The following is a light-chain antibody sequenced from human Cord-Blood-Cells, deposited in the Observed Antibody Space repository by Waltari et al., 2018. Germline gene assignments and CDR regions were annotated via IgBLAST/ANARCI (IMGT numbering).Light chain of an antibody. CDR2: LNSDGSH. CDR3: QTWGTGIRV. Sequence: QLVLTQSPSASASLGASVKLTCTLSSGHSSHATACHHQRPAKGPRYLMKLNSDGSHSQGDGIPDRFSGSSSGAERYLTISSLQSEDEADYYCQTWGTGIRVFGGGTKLTVL. J-gene: IGLJ3*02. V-gene: IGLV4-69*01. CDR1: SGHSSHA.